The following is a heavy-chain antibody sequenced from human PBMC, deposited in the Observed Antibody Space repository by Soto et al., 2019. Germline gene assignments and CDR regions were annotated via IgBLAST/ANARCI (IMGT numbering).Heavy chain of an antibody. Sequence: NPPETLSLTCPVAGGSVSMGTSCWDWIRHPPGKGLEWIGHIYFTGSTNYNPSLKSRVTMSLDTSRNQFSLKLSSVTAAATDVYYCPRGPPRVQWFDPWGLGTLVTVSS. V-gene: IGHV4-61*01. J-gene: IGHJ5*02. CDR3: PRGPPRVQWFDP. CDR1: GGSVSMGTSC. CDR2: IYFTGST.